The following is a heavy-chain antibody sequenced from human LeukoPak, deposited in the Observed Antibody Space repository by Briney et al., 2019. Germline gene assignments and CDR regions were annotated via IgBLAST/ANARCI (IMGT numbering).Heavy chain of an antibody. CDR3: ARAPGSGSYYSGAFDT. CDR2: ISAYNGNT. CDR1: GYTFTSYG. V-gene: IGHV1-18*01. J-gene: IGHJ3*02. Sequence: ASVKVSCKASGYTFTSYGISWVRQAPGQGLEWMGWISAYNGNTNYAQKLQGRVTMTTDTSTSTAYMELSSLRSEDTAVYYCARAPGSGSYYSGAFDTWGQGTMVTVSS. D-gene: IGHD1-26*01.